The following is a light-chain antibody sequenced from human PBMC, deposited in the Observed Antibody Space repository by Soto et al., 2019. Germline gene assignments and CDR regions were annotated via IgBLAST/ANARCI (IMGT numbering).Light chain of an antibody. Sequence: EIVLTQSPGTLPLSPGERATLSCRASQSVSSSYLAWYQQKPGQAPSLLIYGASSRATGIPDRFSGSGSGTDFALTISRLEPEDFAVYYCQQYGSSPPVTFGGGTKVEIK. CDR1: QSVSSSY. J-gene: IGKJ4*01. CDR3: QQYGSSPPVT. V-gene: IGKV3-20*01. CDR2: GAS.